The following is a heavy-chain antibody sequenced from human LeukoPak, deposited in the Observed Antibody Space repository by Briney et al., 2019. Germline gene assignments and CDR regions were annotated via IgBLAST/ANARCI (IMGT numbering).Heavy chain of an antibody. Sequence: GGSLILSCAASGFTLSTHAMHWVRQAPGKGLGWMAVIPYDGGNEDYADSVKGRFTISRDTSKNTLYLHMNSLRVEDTAVYYCARGTLLDKDAFDIWGQGTMVTVSS. V-gene: IGHV3-30-3*01. J-gene: IGHJ3*02. CDR3: ARGTLLDKDAFDI. CDR1: GFTLSTHA. CDR2: IPYDGGNE.